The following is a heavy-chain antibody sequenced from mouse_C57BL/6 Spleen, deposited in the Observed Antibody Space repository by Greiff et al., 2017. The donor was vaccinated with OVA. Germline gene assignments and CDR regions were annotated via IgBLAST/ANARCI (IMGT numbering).Heavy chain of an antibody. D-gene: IGHD4-1*01. CDR1: GYTFTSYW. CDR2: IHPNSGST. Sequence: QVQLQQPGAELVKPGASVKLSCKASGYTFTSYWMHWVKQRPGQGLEWIGMIHPNSGSTNYNEKFKSKATLTVDKSASTAYMQLSSLTSEDSAVYYCARKDWDRFDYWGQGTTLTVSS. CDR3: ARKDWDRFDY. J-gene: IGHJ2*01. V-gene: IGHV1-64*01.